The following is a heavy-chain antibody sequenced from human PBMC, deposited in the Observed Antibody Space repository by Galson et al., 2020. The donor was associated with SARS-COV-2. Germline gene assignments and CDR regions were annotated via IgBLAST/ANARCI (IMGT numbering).Heavy chain of an antibody. CDR1: GFNFSNSG. CDR3: AKVYHTTMFGPANKYGLDV. CDR2: TWYDGSKE. V-gene: IGHV3-33*03. J-gene: IGHJ6*02. Sequence: GGSLRLPCAASGFNFSNSGLHWVRQAPGKGLEWAAVTWYDGSKEFYADSVKGRFTVSRDKAKNMVYLKMNSLRADDTAVYYCAKVYHTTMFGPANKYGLDVWGQETTVTVSS. D-gene: IGHD3-3*01.